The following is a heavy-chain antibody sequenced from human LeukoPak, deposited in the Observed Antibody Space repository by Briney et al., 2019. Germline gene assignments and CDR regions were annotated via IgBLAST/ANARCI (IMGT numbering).Heavy chain of an antibody. J-gene: IGHJ4*02. D-gene: IGHD4-23*01. V-gene: IGHV3-23*01. CDR1: GFTFSIYA. CDR3: AKVTTVVVVTGSLIDY. Sequence: GGSLRLSCVASGFTFSIYAMSWVRQAPGRGLEWVSPISGSGGGTYYADSVKGRFTISRDNSKNTVNLQMNSLRAEDTAIYYRAKVTTVVVVTGSLIDYWGQGTLVTVSS. CDR2: ISGSGGGT.